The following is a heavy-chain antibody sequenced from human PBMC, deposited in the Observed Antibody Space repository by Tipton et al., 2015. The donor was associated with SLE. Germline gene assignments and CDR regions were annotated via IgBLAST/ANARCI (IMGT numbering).Heavy chain of an antibody. D-gene: IGHD3-10*01. Sequence: SLRLSCAASGFTFSSHTMSWVRQAPGKELEWVSVIYSDGSTDYGDSVKGRFTVSRDNYRNTLYLQMDYLSAEDTAVYYCAKNKGTYWGQGTLVTVSS. CDR1: GFTFSSHT. V-gene: IGHV3-23*03. CDR2: IYSDGST. CDR3: AKNKGTY. J-gene: IGHJ4*02.